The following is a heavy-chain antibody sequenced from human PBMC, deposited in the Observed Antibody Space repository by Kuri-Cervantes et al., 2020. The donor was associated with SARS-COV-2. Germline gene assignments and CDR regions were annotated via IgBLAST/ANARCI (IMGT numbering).Heavy chain of an antibody. CDR2: ISSSSSYI. Sequence: LSLTCAASGFTFSSYSMNWVRQAPGKGLEWVSSISSSSSYIYYADSVKGRFTISRDNAKNSLYLQMNSLRAEDTAVYYCARGPELGHFFDYWGQGTLVTVS. CDR1: GFTFSSYS. V-gene: IGHV3-21*01. CDR3: ARGPELGHFFDY. D-gene: IGHD7-27*01. J-gene: IGHJ4*02.